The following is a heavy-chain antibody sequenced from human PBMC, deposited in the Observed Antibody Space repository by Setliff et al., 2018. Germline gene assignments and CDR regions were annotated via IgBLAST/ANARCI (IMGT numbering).Heavy chain of an antibody. J-gene: IGHJ6*02. CDR2: ISSSSSK. D-gene: IGHD2-21*02. V-gene: IGHV3-48*01. CDR3: ARNWVTAQHYYYGMDV. CDR1: GFTFSSYS. Sequence: GGSLRLSCAASGFTFSSYSMNWVRQAPGKGLEWVSYISSSSSKFYGDSVKGRITISRDNSKNTLYLQMDSLRADDTAVYYCARNWVTAQHYYYGMDVWGQGTTVTVSS.